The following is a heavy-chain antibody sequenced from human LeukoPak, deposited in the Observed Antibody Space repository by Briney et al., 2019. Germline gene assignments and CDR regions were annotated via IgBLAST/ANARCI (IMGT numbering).Heavy chain of an antibody. Sequence: ASVKVSCKASGYTFTSYGISWVRQAPGQGLEWMGWISAYNGNTNYAQKLQGRVTMTTDTSTSTAYMELRSLRSDDTAVYYCARDSDPSSYYYYYYMDVWGKGTTVTVSS. CDR2: ISAYNGNT. J-gene: IGHJ6*03. CDR3: ARDSDPSSYYYYYYMDV. CDR1: GYTFTSYG. V-gene: IGHV1-18*01.